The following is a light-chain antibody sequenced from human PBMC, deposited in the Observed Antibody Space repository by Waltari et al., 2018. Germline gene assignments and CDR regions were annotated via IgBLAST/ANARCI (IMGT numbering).Light chain of an antibody. CDR3: QTGGHGTWV. CDR2: VNSDGSH. Sequence: HLVLTQSPSASASLGASVKLTCTLSSGYSSNVIAWLQQQPGKGPRYLMKVNSDGSHRKGDDIPDRFSASNSGTEYYLTISSLQSEDEADYYCQTGGHGTWVFGGGTKLTVL. V-gene: IGLV4-69*01. J-gene: IGLJ3*02. CDR1: SGYSSNV.